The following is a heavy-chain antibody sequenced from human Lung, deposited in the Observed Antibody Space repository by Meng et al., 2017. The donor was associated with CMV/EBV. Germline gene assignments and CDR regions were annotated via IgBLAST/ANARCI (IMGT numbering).Heavy chain of an antibody. V-gene: IGHV4-34*01. CDR1: GGSFSGYY. J-gene: IGHJ4*02. CDR3: PSGFKVTF. D-gene: IGHD2-21*02. CDR2: INHSGST. Sequence: SETXSLTCAVYGGSFSGYYWSWIRQPPGKRLEWIGEINHSGSTNYNTSPKSRVTISVDKSKNQFSLELISVNASDTAVYYCPSGFKVTFWGQGTLVTVSS.